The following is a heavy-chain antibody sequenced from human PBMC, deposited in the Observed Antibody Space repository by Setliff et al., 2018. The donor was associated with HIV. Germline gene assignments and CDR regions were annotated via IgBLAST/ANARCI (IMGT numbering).Heavy chain of an antibody. CDR1: GGSFSGYC. D-gene: IGHD3-3*01. J-gene: IGHJ6*03. CDR2: IQHSGRI. V-gene: IGHV4-34*01. Sequence: SETLSLTCAVYGGSFSGYCWSWIRQPPGKGLEWIGEIQHSGRINYNPSLRSRVTTSVDTSKNQFSLRLRSVTAADTAVYYCARAFWSGYPFNMDVWGKGTTVTVSS. CDR3: ARAFWSGYPFNMDV.